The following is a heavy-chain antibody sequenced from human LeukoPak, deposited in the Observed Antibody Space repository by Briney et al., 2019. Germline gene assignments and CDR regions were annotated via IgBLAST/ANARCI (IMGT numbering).Heavy chain of an antibody. J-gene: IGHJ4*02. Sequence: SETLSLTCAVYGGSFSGYYWSWIRQPPGKGLEWIGEINHSGSTNYNPSLKSRVTISVDTSKNQFSLKLSSVTAADTAVYYCARRIAAAGMYYWGQGTLVTVSS. V-gene: IGHV4-34*01. D-gene: IGHD6-13*01. CDR2: INHSGST. CDR1: GGSFSGYY. CDR3: ARRIAAAGMYY.